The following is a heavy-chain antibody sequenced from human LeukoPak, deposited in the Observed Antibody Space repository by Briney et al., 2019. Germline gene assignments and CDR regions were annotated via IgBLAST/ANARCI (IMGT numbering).Heavy chain of an antibody. Sequence: GGSLRLFCAASGFTFSNAWMSWVRQAPGKGLEWVGRIKSKTDGGTTDYAAPVKGRFTISRDDSKNTLYLQMNSLKTEDTAVYYCTTDVGSSGMDVWGKGTTVTVSS. D-gene: IGHD2-15*01. CDR2: IKSKTDGGTT. CDR3: TTDVGSSGMDV. J-gene: IGHJ6*04. V-gene: IGHV3-15*01. CDR1: GFTFSNAW.